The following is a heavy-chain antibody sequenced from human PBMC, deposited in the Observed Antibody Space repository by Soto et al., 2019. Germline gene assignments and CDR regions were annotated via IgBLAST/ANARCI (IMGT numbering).Heavy chain of an antibody. D-gene: IGHD2-2*02. CDR1: GFTFSSYA. CDR2: ISGSGGST. J-gene: IGHJ6*02. Sequence: EVQLLESGGGLVQPGGSLRLSCAASGFTFSSYAMSWVRQAPGKGLEWVSAISGSGGSTYYADSVKGRFTIFRDNSKNTLYLQMNSLRAEDTAVYYCAKDSRYCSSTSCYTGGHYYYYGMDVWGQGTTVTVSS. CDR3: AKDSRYCSSTSCYTGGHYYYYGMDV. V-gene: IGHV3-23*01.